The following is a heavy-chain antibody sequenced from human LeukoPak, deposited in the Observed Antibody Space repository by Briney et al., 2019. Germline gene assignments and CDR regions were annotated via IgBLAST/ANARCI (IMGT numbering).Heavy chain of an antibody. J-gene: IGHJ4*02. CDR2: IRYDGGNK. V-gene: IGHV3-30*02. Sequence: GGSLRLSCAASGFTFSSYWMSWVRQAPGKGLEWVAFIRYDGGNKYYADSVKGRFTISRDNSKNTLYLQMNSLRAEDTAVYYCAKDLTYYDFWSGPDWGQGTLVTVSS. CDR1: GFTFSSYW. CDR3: AKDLTYYDFWSGPD. D-gene: IGHD3-3*01.